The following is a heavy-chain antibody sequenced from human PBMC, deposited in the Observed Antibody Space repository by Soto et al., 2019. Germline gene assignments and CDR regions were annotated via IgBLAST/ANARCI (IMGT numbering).Heavy chain of an antibody. CDR3: ARAGTPIDY. Sequence: QVQLVQSGAEVKKPGASVKVSCKASGYTFTNFGISWVRQAPGQGLEWMGWSSAYNGNTNDAQKFQGRTTKTKATSTRTDYIEVRRLRFDDTAVYSCARAGTPIDYWGQGTLVTVSS. D-gene: IGHD3-10*01. CDR2: SSAYNGNT. J-gene: IGHJ4*02. CDR1: GYTFTNFG. V-gene: IGHV1-18*01.